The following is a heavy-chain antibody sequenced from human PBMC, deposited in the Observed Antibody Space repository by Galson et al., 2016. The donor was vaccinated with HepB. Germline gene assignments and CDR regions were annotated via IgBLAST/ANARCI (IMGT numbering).Heavy chain of an antibody. J-gene: IGHJ6*02. D-gene: IGHD4-17*01. CDR1: GDSVTNGLFS. V-gene: IGHV4-61*01. CDR2: VFYSGTT. CDR3: ARVTVRDGMDV. Sequence: SETLSLTCTVSGDSVTNGLFSWTWIRQSPGKGLEWIGYVFYSGTTKYNPSLKSRVILSLDTSRNQFSLKMTSVTAADTAMYFCARVTVRDGMDVWGQGTTVIVSS.